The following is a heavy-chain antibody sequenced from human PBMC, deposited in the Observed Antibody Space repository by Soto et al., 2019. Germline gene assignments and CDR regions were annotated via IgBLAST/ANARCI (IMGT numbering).Heavy chain of an antibody. CDR2: ISAYNGNT. J-gene: IGHJ4*02. CDR1: GYTFTSYG. Sequence: QVQLVQSGAEVKKPGASVKVSCKASGYTFTSYGISWVRQAPGQGLEWMGWISAYNGNTNYAQKLQGRVTMTTDTSTSTAYIELRSLRSDDTAVYYCARDSVNIAVAGRIDYWGQGTLVTVSS. V-gene: IGHV1-18*01. D-gene: IGHD6-19*01. CDR3: ARDSVNIAVAGRIDY.